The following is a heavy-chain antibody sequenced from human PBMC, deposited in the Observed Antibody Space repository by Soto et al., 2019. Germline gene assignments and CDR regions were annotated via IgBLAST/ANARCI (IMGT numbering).Heavy chain of an antibody. J-gene: IGHJ4*02. CDR3: ARWGCSGSNCNLNQRSFDL. CDR1: GFIFNEYG. CDR2: IWYDGSNK. Sequence: QVQLVESGGGVVQPGRSLRLSCAASGFIFNEYGMHWVRQAPGKGLEWVAVIWYDGSNKYYADSVRGRFTFSRDNWRNTMSLQMNSLRVDDTAMYYCARWGCSGSNCNLNQRSFDLWGQGTLVTVSS. D-gene: IGHD1-26*01. V-gene: IGHV3-33*01.